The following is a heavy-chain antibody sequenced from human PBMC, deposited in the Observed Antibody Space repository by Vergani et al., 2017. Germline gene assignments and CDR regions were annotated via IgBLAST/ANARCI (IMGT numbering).Heavy chain of an antibody. CDR2: ISFDGTNE. Sequence: QVQLVESGGGVVQPGTSLTLSCVVSGFALNRHAMYWVRQAPGKGLEWVVGISFDGTNEYYPDLVKGRFTISRDIAKNTLYLQVRSLRLEDTGVYHCVRYRGLXAGGRCYTEAWDYWGQGTPVTVSS. D-gene: IGHD2-2*02. CDR1: GFALNRHA. CDR3: VRYRGLXAGGRCYTEAWDY. J-gene: IGHJ4*02. V-gene: IGHV3-30-3*01.